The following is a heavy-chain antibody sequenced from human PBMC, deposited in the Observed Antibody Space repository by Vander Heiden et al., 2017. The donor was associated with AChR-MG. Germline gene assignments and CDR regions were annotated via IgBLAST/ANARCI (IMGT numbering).Heavy chain of an antibody. CDR2: IYYSGST. V-gene: IGHV4-59*01. CDR3: ARVGDYDFWSGYFHGMDV. D-gene: IGHD3-3*01. J-gene: IGHJ6*02. CDR1: GGSISSYY. Sequence: QVQLQESGPGLVKPSETLSLTCTVPGGSISSYYWSWIRQPPGKGLEWIGYIYYSGSTNYNPSLKSRVTISVDTSKNQFSLKLSSVTAADTAVYYCARVGDYDFWSGYFHGMDVWGQGTTVTVSS.